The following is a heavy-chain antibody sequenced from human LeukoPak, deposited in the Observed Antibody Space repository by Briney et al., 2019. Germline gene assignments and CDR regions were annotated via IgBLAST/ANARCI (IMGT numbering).Heavy chain of an antibody. CDR1: GGTFSSYA. D-gene: IGHD5-18*01. CDR2: IIPIFGKA. Sequence: SVKVSCKASGGTFSSYAISWVRQAPGQGLEWMGGIIPIFGKANYAQKFQGRVTITADESTSTAYMELSSLRSEDTAVYYCARDALRGYSYGLTIDYWAREPWSPSPQ. V-gene: IGHV1-69*01. CDR3: ARDALRGYSYGLTIDY. J-gene: IGHJ4*02.